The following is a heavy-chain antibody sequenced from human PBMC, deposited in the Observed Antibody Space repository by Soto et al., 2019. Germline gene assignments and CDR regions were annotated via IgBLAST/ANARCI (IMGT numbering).Heavy chain of an antibody. CDR2: IISDGSST. CDR1: GFTISNYW. J-gene: IGHJ4*02. Sequence: GGSLRLSCAASGFTISNYWMHWVRQAPGKGLVWVSRIISDGSSTSYADSVKGRFTISRDSAKNTLYLQMNSLRAEDTAVYYCARGIAIVGATNLDSWGQGTLVTVSS. V-gene: IGHV3-74*01. D-gene: IGHD1-26*01. CDR3: ARGIAIVGATNLDS.